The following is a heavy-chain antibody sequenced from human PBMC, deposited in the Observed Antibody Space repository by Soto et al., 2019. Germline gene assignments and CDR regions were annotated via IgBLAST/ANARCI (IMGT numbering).Heavy chain of an antibody. CDR3: ARVNLLGTSAAGTARGGLDV. Sequence: SRVTISLDTSKNQFSLKLSSVTAADTAVYYCARVNLLGTSAAGTARGGLDVWGQGTAVTVSS. V-gene: IGHV4-34*01. J-gene: IGHJ6*02. D-gene: IGHD6-13*01.